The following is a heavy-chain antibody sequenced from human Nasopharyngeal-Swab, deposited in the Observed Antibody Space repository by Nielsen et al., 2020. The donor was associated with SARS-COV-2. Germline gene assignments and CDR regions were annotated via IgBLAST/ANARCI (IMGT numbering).Heavy chain of an antibody. D-gene: IGHD6-13*01. V-gene: IGHV1-69*04. CDR3: ARGNEGAAAGTGYYYYGMDV. J-gene: IGHJ6*01. Sequence: SVKVSCKASGGTFSSYAISWVRQAPGQGLEWMGRIIPILGIANYAQKFQGRVTITADKSTSTAYMELSGLRSEDTAVYYCARGNEGAAAGTGYYYYGMDVWGQGTTVTVSS. CDR2: IIPILGIA. CDR1: GGTFSSYA.